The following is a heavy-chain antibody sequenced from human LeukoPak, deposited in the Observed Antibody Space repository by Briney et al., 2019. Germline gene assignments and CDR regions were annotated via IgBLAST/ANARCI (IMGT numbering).Heavy chain of an antibody. J-gene: IGHJ6*03. CDR3: GRIVLCDPTILTGSVSPYYYYYLDV. Sequence: GGSLRLSCTAYSFTFNDFVMQWVRQVPGKSLEWVALISGDGGTTDYASSVEGRFTISRDNTQKSLFLEMNNLGTEDTALYYCGRIVLCDPTILTGSVSPYYYYYLDVWGKGTTVIVS. D-gene: IGHD3-9*01. CDR2: ISGDGGTT. V-gene: IGHV3-43*02. CDR1: SFTFNDFV.